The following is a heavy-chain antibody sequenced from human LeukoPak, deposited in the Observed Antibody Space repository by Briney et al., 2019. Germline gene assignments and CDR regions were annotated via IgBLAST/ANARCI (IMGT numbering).Heavy chain of an antibody. CDR3: ARVQNVWGDAFDI. V-gene: IGHV4-39*07. CDR1: GGSINSRSYY. CDR2: IYYSGST. D-gene: IGHD3-16*01. Sequence: SETLSLTCTVSGGSINSRSYYWGWIRQPPGKGLEWIGSIYYSGSTYYNPSLKSRVTISVDTSKNQFSLKLSSVTAADTAVYYCARVQNVWGDAFDIWGQATMVTVSS. J-gene: IGHJ3*02.